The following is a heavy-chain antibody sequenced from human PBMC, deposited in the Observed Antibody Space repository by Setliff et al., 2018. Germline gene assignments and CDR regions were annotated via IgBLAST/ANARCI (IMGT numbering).Heavy chain of an antibody. CDR3: ARVAIMGPPS. D-gene: IGHD3-16*01. Sequence: ASVQVSCKASGYAVTGYHIHWVRQAPGQGPEWMGWINPNTGGTNYAQKFQGRVTMTRDTSITTAYMELSSLRSDDTAVYYCARVAIMGPPSWGQGTLVTVSS. V-gene: IGHV1-2*02. CDR2: INPNTGGT. CDR1: GYAVTGYH. J-gene: IGHJ5*02.